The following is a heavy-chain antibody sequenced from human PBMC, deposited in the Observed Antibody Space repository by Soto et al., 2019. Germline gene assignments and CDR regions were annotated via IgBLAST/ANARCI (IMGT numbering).Heavy chain of an antibody. D-gene: IGHD6-13*01. V-gene: IGHV4-59*11. Sequence: QVQLHESGPGLVKPSETLSLTCSVSGGSLSHHYWSWIRQSPGKGLEWIGYIYFSGNTKYNPSLESRITISVDMSKKQFSLKIRSVTDADTAVYYCARESGYSTRWEQLDRYYYHDVDVWGKGTTVTVSS. J-gene: IGHJ6*03. CDR1: GGSLSHHY. CDR3: ARESGYSTRWEQLDRYYYHDVDV. CDR2: IYFSGNT.